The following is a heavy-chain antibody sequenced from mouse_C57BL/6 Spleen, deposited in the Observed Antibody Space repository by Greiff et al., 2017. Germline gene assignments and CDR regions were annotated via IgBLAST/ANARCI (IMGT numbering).Heavy chain of an antibody. D-gene: IGHD2-3*01. Sequence: QVQLQQSGAELVRPGASVKLSCKASGYTFTDYYINWVKQRPGQGLEWIARIYPGSGNTYYNEKFKGKATLTAEKSSSTAYMQLSSLTSEDSAVYFCARSLAYDGYYLLDVWGTGTTVTVSS. CDR2: IYPGSGNT. CDR3: ARSLAYDGYYLLDV. CDR1: GYTFTDYY. V-gene: IGHV1-76*01. J-gene: IGHJ1*03.